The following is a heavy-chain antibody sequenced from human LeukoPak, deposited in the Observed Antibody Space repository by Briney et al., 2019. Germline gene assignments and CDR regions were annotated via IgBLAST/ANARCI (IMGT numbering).Heavy chain of an antibody. J-gene: IGHJ4*02. CDR3: AREGPIQFLEQIDF. V-gene: IGHV4-38-2*02. Sequence: SETLSPTCTVSGYSISTGYYWDWIRQPPGKGLEWIGNDHHSGITNYNPSLKSRVSISIDTSKNQFSLKLASLEAADTAVYYCAREGPIQFLEQIDFWGQGSLVTVSS. D-gene: IGHD3-3*01. CDR2: DHHSGIT. CDR1: GYSISTGYY.